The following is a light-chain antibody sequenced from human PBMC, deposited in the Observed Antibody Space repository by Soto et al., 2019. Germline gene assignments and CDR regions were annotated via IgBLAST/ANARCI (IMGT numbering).Light chain of an antibody. J-gene: IGKJ1*01. V-gene: IGKV4-1*01. CDR2: WAS. Sequence: DIVMTQSPESLAVSLGERATINCKSSQSLLLSSNNKNYLAWFQQKPGQPPKLLFHWASARESGVPARFSGRGSGTEFTLTISSLQAEDVAVYYCQQYYGTPWTFGQGSKVEI. CDR1: QSLLLSSNNKNY. CDR3: QQYYGTPWT.